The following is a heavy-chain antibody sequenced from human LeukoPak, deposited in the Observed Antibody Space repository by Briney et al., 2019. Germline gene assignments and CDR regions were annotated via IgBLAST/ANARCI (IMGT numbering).Heavy chain of an antibody. CDR3: ARAGYDFWSGYYQFDY. J-gene: IGHJ4*02. Sequence: SETLSLTCAVYGGSFSGYYWSWIRQPPGKGLEWIGEINHSGSTNYNPSLKSRVTISVDTSKNQFSLKLSSVTAADTAVYYCARAGYDFWSGYYQFDYWGQGTLVTVSS. V-gene: IGHV4-34*01. D-gene: IGHD3-3*01. CDR1: GGSFSGYY. CDR2: INHSGST.